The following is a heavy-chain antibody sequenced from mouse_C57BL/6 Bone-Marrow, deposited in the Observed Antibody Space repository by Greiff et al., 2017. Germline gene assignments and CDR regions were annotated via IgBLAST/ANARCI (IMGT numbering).Heavy chain of an antibody. CDR2: IRNKANGYTT. CDR3: ARSSHYYYGSSPWYFDY. Sequence: EVQLVESGGGLVQPGGSLSLPCAASGFTFTDYYMSWVRQPPGKPLEWLGFIRNKANGYTTEYSASVKGRFTISRDNSQSILYLQMHALRAEDSATYYCARSSHYYYGSSPWYFDYWGQGTTLTVSS. V-gene: IGHV7-3*01. D-gene: IGHD1-1*01. J-gene: IGHJ2*01. CDR1: GFTFTDYY.